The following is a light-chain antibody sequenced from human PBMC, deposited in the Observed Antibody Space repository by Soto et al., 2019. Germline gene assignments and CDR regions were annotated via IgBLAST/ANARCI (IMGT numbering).Light chain of an antibody. Sequence: QSVLTQPPSASGTPGQRVTISCSGSSSNIGSNFVYWYQQLPGKAPKLLISLNDQRPSGVPDRFSGSKSGTSASLAISDLRSGDEDDYYCAAWDDSLRGSVIFGGGTKVTVL. CDR3: AAWDDSLRGSVI. J-gene: IGLJ2*01. V-gene: IGLV1-47*01. CDR1: SSNIGSNF. CDR2: LND.